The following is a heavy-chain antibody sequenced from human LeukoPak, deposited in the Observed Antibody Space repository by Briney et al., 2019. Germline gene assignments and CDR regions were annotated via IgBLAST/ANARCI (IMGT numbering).Heavy chain of an antibody. J-gene: IGHJ4*02. CDR2: ISTYSEKP. Sequence: ASVKVFCKASGYNFLSYGISWVRQAPGKGLEWMGWISTYSEKPKYALKVQGRVTVTTDTSTATIYMELRSLTSDDTALYYCARTSVAAHDKIGFVDYWGQGTLVTVSS. CDR3: ARTSVAAHDKIGFVDY. CDR1: GYNFLSYG. D-gene: IGHD3-22*01. V-gene: IGHV1-18*01.